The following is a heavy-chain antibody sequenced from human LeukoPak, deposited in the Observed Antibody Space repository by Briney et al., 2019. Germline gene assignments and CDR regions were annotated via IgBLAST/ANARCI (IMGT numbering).Heavy chain of an antibody. CDR1: GFTFSSYS. Sequence: GGSLRLSCAASGFTFSSYSMNWVRQAPGKGREWVSSISSSSSYIYYADSVKGRFTISRDNAKNSLYLQMNSLRAEDTAVYYCARDPGITRYALDYWGQGTLVTVSS. CDR3: ARDPGITRYALDY. CDR2: ISSSSSYI. V-gene: IGHV3-21*01. J-gene: IGHJ4*02. D-gene: IGHD5-24*01.